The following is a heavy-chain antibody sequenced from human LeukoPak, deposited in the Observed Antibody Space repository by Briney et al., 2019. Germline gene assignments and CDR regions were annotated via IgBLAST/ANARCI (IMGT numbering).Heavy chain of an antibody. D-gene: IGHD6-13*01. CDR3: AKQARQQLVLKEFDY. CDR1: GFTFSSYA. Sequence: GGSLRLSCAASGFTFSSYAMSWVRQAPGKGLKWVSAISGSGGSTYYADSVKGRFTISRDNSKNTLYLQMNSLRAEDTAVYYCAKQARQQLVLKEFDYWGQGTLVTVSS. V-gene: IGHV3-23*01. CDR2: ISGSGGST. J-gene: IGHJ4*02.